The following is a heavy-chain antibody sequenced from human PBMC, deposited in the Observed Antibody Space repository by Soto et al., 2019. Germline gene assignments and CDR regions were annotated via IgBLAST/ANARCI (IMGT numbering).Heavy chain of an antibody. CDR1: GFTFSSYS. J-gene: IGHJ6*02. CDR2: ISSSSSYI. CDR3: ARDFEAVDYYYYGMDV. V-gene: IGHV3-21*01. Sequence: GGSLRLSCAASGFTFSSYSMNWVRQAPGKGLEWVSSISSSSSYIYYADSVKGRFTISRDNAKNSLYLQMNSLRAEDTAVYYCARDFEAVDYYYYGMDVWGQGTTVTVSS. D-gene: IGHD3-9*01.